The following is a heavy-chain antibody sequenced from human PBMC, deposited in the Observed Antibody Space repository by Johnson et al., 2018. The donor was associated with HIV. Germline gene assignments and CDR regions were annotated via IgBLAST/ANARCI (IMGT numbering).Heavy chain of an antibody. V-gene: IGHV3-48*03. CDR3: ARDTTSGLDGSSWDGAFDI. CDR1: GFTFSSYA. J-gene: IGHJ3*02. Sequence: VQLVESGGGVVQPGRSLRLSCAASGFTFSSYAIHWVRQAPGKGLEWVSYISSTGTTIYYADSVKGRFTISRDNAMKSLYLQMNSLRVEDTAVYYCARDTTSGLDGSSWDGAFDIWGQGTMVTVSS. CDR2: ISSTGTTI. D-gene: IGHD6-13*01.